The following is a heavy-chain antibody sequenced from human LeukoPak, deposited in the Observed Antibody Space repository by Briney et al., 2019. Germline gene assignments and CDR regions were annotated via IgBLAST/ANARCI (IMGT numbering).Heavy chain of an antibody. CDR1: GFSLSNARMG. Sequence: SGPTLVNPTETLTLTCTVSGFSLSNARMGVSWIRQPPGKALEWLAHIFSNDEKSYSTSLKSRLTISKDTSKSQVVLTMTNMDPVDTATYYCARMSGYYDTSGYYYVFDYWGQGTLLTVSS. CDR3: ARMSGYYDTSGYYYVFDY. J-gene: IGHJ4*02. D-gene: IGHD3-22*01. CDR2: IFSNDEK. V-gene: IGHV2-26*01.